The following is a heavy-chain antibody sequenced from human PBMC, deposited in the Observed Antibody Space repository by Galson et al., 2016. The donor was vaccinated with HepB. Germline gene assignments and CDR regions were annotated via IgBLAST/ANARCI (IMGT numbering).Heavy chain of an antibody. D-gene: IGHD2-15*01. CDR2: IGTAGDT. J-gene: IGHJ6*04. CDR1: GLTFSRCD. CDR3: ARGKFDCSGGTCHYYGLDV. Sequence: RLSCAASGLTFSRCDMHWVRQATGKGLEWVSAIGTAGDTYYPGSVRGRFTISRENAKNSLYLQMNRLTAGDTAVYYCARGKFDCSGGTCHYYGLDVWGKGITVTVSS. V-gene: IGHV3-13*01.